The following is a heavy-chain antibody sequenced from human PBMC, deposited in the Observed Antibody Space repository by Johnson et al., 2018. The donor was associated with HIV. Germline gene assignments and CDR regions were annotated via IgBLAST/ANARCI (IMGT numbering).Heavy chain of an antibody. J-gene: IGHJ3*01. Sequence: QEQLVESGGGVVQPGRSLRLSCAASGFTFSSYAMHWVRQAPGKGLEWVAVISNDGSNKYYADSVTGRFTVSRDNSKNTLYLQMNSLRAEDTAVYYCAKTNLWGQGTMVTVSS. CDR1: GFTFSSYA. CDR2: ISNDGSNK. CDR3: AKTNL. V-gene: IGHV3-30*18. D-gene: IGHD1-14*01.